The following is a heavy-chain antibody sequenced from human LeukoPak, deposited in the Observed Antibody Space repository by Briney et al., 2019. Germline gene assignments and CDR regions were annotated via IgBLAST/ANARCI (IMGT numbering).Heavy chain of an antibody. Sequence: VKASCKASGGTFSSYSISWVRQAPGQGLEWMGGIIPIFGTANYSQKVQGRGTITADEPTSTAYMELSRLRSEDTAVYYCAREYSSGWFDYSGQGTLVTVSS. CDR2: IIPIFGTA. CDR1: GGTFSSYS. D-gene: IGHD6-19*01. CDR3: AREYSSGWFDY. J-gene: IGHJ4*02. V-gene: IGHV1-69*13.